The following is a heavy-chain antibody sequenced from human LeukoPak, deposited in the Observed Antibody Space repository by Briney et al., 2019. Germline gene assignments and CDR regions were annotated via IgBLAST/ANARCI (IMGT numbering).Heavy chain of an antibody. D-gene: IGHD6-13*01. CDR1: GFTFSSYS. V-gene: IGHV3-21*01. J-gene: IGHJ4*02. CDR2: ISSSSSYI. Sequence: GGSLRLSCAASGFTFSSYSMNWVRQAPGKGLEWVSSISSSSSYIYYADSVKGRFTVSRDNAKNSLYLQMNSLRAEDTAVYYCARVFSSSWYFDYWGQGTLVTVSS. CDR3: ARVFSSSWYFDY.